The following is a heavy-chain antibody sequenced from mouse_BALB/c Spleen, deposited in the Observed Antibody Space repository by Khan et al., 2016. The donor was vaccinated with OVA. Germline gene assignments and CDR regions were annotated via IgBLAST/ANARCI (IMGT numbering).Heavy chain of an antibody. D-gene: IGHD2-10*01. V-gene: IGHV2-6-7*01. CDR2: IWGDGST. J-gene: IGHJ4*01. Sequence: QVQLQQSGPGLVAPSQSLSITCTVSGFSLTGYGVNWVRQPPGKGLEWLGMIWGDGSTDYNSALKSRLSITKDNSKSQVFLKMNSLQTADTARYYWASAYYANYREAMDYWGQGNSVTVSS. CDR3: ASAYYANYREAMDY. CDR1: GFSLTGYG.